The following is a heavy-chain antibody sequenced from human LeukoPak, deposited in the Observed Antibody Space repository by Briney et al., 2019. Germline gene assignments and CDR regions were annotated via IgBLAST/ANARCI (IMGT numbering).Heavy chain of an antibody. V-gene: IGHV5-51*01. CDR1: GYSFTSYW. CDR3: ARQDSSGYYYPGSDAFDI. Sequence: GEALKISCKGSGYSFTSYWIGWVRQMPGKGLEGMGIIYPGYSDTRYSPSFQGQVTISADKSISTAYLQWSSLKASDTAMYYCARQDSSGYYYPGSDAFDIWGQGTMVTVSS. D-gene: IGHD3-22*01. CDR2: IYPGYSDT. J-gene: IGHJ3*02.